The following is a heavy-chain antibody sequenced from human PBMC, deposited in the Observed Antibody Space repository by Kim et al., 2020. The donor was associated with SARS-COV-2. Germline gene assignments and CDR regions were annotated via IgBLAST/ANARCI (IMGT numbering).Heavy chain of an antibody. CDR1: GYTFTGYY. V-gene: IGHV1-2*02. CDR3: ARGAIFGVVIIPVMYYGMDV. CDR2: INPNSGGT. D-gene: IGHD3-3*01. Sequence: ASVKVSCKASGYTFTGYYMHWVRQAPGQGLEWMGWINPNSGGTNYAQKFQGRVTMTRDTSISTAYMELSRLRSDDTAVYYCARGAIFGVVIIPVMYYGMDVWGQGTTVTVSS. J-gene: IGHJ6*02.